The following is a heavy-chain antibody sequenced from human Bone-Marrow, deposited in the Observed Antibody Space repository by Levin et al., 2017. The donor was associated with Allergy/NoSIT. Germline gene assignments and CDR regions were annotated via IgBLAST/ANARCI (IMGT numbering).Heavy chain of an antibody. Sequence: AGGSLRLSCAASGFSVDGEYLSWVRQAPGKGLEWVSVIYSGGKTYYADSVKGRFTISRDISNNTLYLEMNSLRVADTAVYFCARSAGIRYGMDVWGQGTTVTVS. CDR1: GFSVDGEY. V-gene: IGHV3-53*01. D-gene: IGHD1-14*01. CDR2: IYSGGKT. CDR3: ARSAGIRYGMDV. J-gene: IGHJ6*02.